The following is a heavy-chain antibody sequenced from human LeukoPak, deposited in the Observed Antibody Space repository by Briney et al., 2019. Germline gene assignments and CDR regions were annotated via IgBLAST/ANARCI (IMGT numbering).Heavy chain of an antibody. D-gene: IGHD5-18*01. Sequence: GGSLRLSCVASGFTFSSYGMHWVRQAPGRGLDWVAFIWYDGSNKYYADSVKGRFTISRDNSKSTLYLQMNSLRAEDTAVYYCTKSYSYGYDYWGQGPLVTVSS. J-gene: IGHJ4*02. CDR1: GFTFSSYG. CDR2: IWYDGSNK. V-gene: IGHV3-30*02. CDR3: TKSYSYGYDY.